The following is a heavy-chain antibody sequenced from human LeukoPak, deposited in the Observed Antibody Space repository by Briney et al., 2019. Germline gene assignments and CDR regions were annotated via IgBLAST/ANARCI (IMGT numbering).Heavy chain of an antibody. CDR1: EYTFTGHY. CDR3: ARSRNYYDSSVYYGDFDY. CDR2: INPYSGGT. V-gene: IGHV1-2*02. D-gene: IGHD3-22*01. J-gene: IGHJ4*02. Sequence: ASVKVSCKASEYTFTGHYMHWVRQAPGQGLEWMGWINPYSGGTNYAQKFQGRVAMTRDTSISTAYLELSRLRSDDAAVYYCARSRNYYDSSVYYGDFDYWGQGTLVTVSS.